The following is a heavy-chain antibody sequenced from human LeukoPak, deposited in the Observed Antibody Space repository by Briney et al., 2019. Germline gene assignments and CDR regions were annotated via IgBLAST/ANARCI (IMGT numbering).Heavy chain of an antibody. J-gene: IGHJ4*02. CDR3: ARDPGLDH. CDR2: ISSTSSYI. CDR1: GFTFNTYS. V-gene: IGHV3-21*01. D-gene: IGHD7-27*01. Sequence: PGGSLRLSCAASGFTFNTYSMNWVRQAPGKGLEWVSTISSTSSYIYYADSVKGRFTISRDNAKNSLYLQMSSLRAADTAVYYCARDPGLDHWGQGTLVAVSS.